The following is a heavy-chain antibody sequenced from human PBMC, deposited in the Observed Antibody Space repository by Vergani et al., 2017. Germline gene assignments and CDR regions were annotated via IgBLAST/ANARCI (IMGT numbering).Heavy chain of an antibody. J-gene: IGHJ6*02. V-gene: IGHV5-10-1*03. CDR2: IDPSDSYT. CDR1: GYSFTSYW. CDR3: ARHQRAVVAAADTGTYYYYYGMDV. D-gene: IGHD6-13*01. Sequence: EVQLVQSGAEVKKPGESLRISCKGSGYSFTSYWISWVRQMPGKGLEWTGRIDPSDSYTNYSPSFQGHVTISADKSISTAYLQWSSLKASDTAMYYCARHQRAVVAAADTGTYYYYYGMDVWGQGTTVTVSS.